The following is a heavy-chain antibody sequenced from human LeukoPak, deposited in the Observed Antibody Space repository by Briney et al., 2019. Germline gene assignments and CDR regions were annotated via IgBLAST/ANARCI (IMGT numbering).Heavy chain of an antibody. CDR3: ARRALGGLL. V-gene: IGHV4-4*02. CDR2: IYHSGST. D-gene: IGHD3/OR15-3a*01. Sequence: PGGSLRLSCAASGFTFSSYSMNWVRQPPGKGLEWIGEIYHSGSTNYNPSLKSRVTISVDKSKNQFSLKLSSVTAADTAVYYCARRALGGLLWGQGTLVTVSS. J-gene: IGHJ4*02. CDR1: GFTFSSYSM.